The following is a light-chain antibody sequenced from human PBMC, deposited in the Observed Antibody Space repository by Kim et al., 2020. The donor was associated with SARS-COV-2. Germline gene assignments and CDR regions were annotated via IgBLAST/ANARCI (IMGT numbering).Light chain of an antibody. Sequence: GQSITISCTGTSSDVGGYNYVSWYQQHPGKAPKLMIYDVSNRPSGVSDRFSGSKSGNTASLTISGLQAEDEADYYCSSYTISSTRVFGTGTKVTVL. J-gene: IGLJ1*01. CDR2: DVS. CDR1: SSDVGGYNY. V-gene: IGLV2-14*03. CDR3: SSYTISSTRV.